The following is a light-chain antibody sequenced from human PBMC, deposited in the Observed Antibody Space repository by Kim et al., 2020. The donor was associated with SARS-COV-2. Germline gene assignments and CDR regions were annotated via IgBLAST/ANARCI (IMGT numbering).Light chain of an antibody. J-gene: IGLJ3*02. Sequence: VGPGQTARSTRGGNNIGSKNVHWYQQKPGQAPVLVIYRDNNRPSGIPERFSGSNTGNTATLTISRAQAGDEADYYCQVWDSSTAWVFGGGTQLTVL. V-gene: IGLV3-9*01. CDR1: NIGSKN. CDR3: QVWDSSTAWV. CDR2: RDN.